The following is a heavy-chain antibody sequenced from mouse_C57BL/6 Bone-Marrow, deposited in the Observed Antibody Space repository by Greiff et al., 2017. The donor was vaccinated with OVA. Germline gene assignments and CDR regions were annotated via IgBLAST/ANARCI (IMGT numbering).Heavy chain of an antibody. J-gene: IGHJ3*01. CDR2: ISRGSSNI. V-gene: IGHV5-17*01. CDR1: GFTFSDYG. CDR3: ARLDTTVVAPFAY. D-gene: IGHD1-1*01. Sequence: DVKLVESGGGLVKPGGSLKLSCAASGFTFSDYGMHWVRQAPEKGLEWVAYISRGSSNIYYADTVKGRFTISRDKAKNTLFLQMTSLRSEDTAMYDCARLDTTVVAPFAYLRQGTLVTVSA.